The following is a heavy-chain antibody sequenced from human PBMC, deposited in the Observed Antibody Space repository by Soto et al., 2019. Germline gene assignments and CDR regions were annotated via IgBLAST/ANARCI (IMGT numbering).Heavy chain of an antibody. CDR3: ARNKRISSSWYYYYYYGMDV. V-gene: IGHV1-2*04. CDR1: GYTFTGYY. D-gene: IGHD6-13*01. CDR2: INPNSGGT. Sequence: ASVKVSFKASGYTFTGYYMHWVRQAPGQGLEWMGWINPNSGGTNYAQKFQGWVTMTRDTSISTAYMELSRLRSDDTAVYYCARNKRISSSWYYYYYYGMDVWGQGTTVTVSS. J-gene: IGHJ6*01.